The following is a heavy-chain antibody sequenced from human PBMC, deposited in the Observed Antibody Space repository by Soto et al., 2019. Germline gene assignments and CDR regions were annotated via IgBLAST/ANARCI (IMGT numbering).Heavy chain of an antibody. Sequence: ASVKVSCKVSGYTLTELSMHWVRQAPGKGLEWMGGFDPEDGETIYAQKFQGRVTMTEDTSTDTAYMELSSLRSEDTAVYYCATEKADSSGYYYEVRAFDIWGQGTMVTVSS. V-gene: IGHV1-24*01. J-gene: IGHJ3*02. CDR2: FDPEDGET. D-gene: IGHD3-22*01. CDR3: ATEKADSSGYYYEVRAFDI. CDR1: GYTLTELS.